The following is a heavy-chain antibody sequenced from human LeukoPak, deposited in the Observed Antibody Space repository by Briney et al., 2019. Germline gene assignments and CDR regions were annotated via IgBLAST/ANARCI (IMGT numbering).Heavy chain of an antibody. D-gene: IGHD3-22*01. V-gene: IGHV4-61*02. CDR3: AREDSSGYYYGRLDY. CDR1: GGPISSGSYY. Sequence: SETLSLTCTVSGGPISSGSYYWSWIRQPAGKGLEWIGRIYTSGSTNYNPSLKSRVTISVDTSKNQFSLKLSSVTAADTAVYYCAREDSSGYYYGRLDYWGQGTLVTVPS. J-gene: IGHJ4*02. CDR2: IYTSGST.